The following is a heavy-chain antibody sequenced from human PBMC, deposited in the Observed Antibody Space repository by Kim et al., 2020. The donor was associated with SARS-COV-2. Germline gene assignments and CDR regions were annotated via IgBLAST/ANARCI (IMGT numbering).Heavy chain of an antibody. CDR3: ARSYCSGGSCHPPEDAFDI. V-gene: IGHV3-30*04. J-gene: IGHJ3*02. CDR2: ISYDGSNK. CDR1: GFTFSSYA. D-gene: IGHD2-15*01. Sequence: GGSLRLSCAASGFTFSSYAMHWVRQAPGKGLEWVAVISYDGSNKYYADSVKGRFTISRDNSKNTLYLQMNSLRAEDTAVYYCARSYCSGGSCHPPEDAFDIWGQGTMVTVSS.